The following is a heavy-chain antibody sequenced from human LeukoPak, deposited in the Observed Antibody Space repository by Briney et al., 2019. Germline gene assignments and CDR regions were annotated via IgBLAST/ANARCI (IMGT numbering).Heavy chain of an antibody. CDR3: VRDGDDFNFDY. D-gene: IGHD5-24*01. CDR1: GFTFSSYW. J-gene: IGHJ4*02. V-gene: IGHV3-74*01. CDR2: VKGDGSFT. Sequence: GGSLRLSCAASGFTFSSYWMHWVRQAPGKGLVRVSRVKGDGSFTNYADSVYGRFTISRDNAKNTLYLHMHSLRAEDTAVYYCVRDGDDFNFDYWGQGNLVTVSS.